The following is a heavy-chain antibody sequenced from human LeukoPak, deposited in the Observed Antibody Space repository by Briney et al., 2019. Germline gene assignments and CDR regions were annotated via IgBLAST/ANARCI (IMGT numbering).Heavy chain of an antibody. V-gene: IGHV4-61*08. CDR2: IYYSGST. J-gene: IGHJ4*02. D-gene: IGHD2-15*01. CDR3: ASAPARYCSGGSCYSPFDY. CDR1: GGSISSGDYY. Sequence: SQTLSLTCTVSGGSISSGDYYWSWIRQPPGKGLEWIGYIYYSGSTNYNPSLKSRVTISVDTSKNQFSLKLSSVTAADTAVYYCASAPARYCSGGSCYSPFDYWGQGTLVTVSS.